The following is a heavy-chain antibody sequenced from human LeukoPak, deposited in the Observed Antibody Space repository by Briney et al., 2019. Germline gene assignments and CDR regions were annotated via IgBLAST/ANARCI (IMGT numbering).Heavy chain of an antibody. J-gene: IGHJ6*02. Sequence: SETLSLTCTVSGGSISSGGYYWSWIRQHPGKGLEWIGCIYYSGSTYYNPSLKSRVTISVDTSKNQFSLKLSSVTAADTAVYYCARVALGDSSGYYWFMKREYYGMDVWGQGTTVTVSS. CDR1: GGSISSGGYY. D-gene: IGHD3-22*01. CDR2: IYYSGST. V-gene: IGHV4-31*03. CDR3: ARVALGDSSGYYWFMKREYYGMDV.